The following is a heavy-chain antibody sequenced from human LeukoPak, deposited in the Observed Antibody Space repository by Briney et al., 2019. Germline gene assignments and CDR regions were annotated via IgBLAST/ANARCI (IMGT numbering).Heavy chain of an antibody. CDR1: GFTFSSYG. J-gene: IGHJ6*02. CDR3: AKDQTLGARGMDV. CDR2: ISYDGSNK. V-gene: IGHV3-30*18. Sequence: GGSLRLSCAASGFTFSSYGMHWVRQAPGKGLEWVAVISYDGSNKYYADSVKGRFTISRDNSKNTLYLQMNSLRAEDTAVYYCAKDQTLGARGMDVWGQGTTVTVSS.